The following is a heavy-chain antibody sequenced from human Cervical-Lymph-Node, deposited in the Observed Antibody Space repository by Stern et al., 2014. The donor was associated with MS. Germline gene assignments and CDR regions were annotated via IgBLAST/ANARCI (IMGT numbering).Heavy chain of an antibody. Sequence: QITLKESGPTLVRPTQTLSLTCTFSGFSLTLTGEAVAWIRQPPGKALEWLALIYWDDYKVYSPSLKNRIALTKDTSKHQVVFTMTNMDPMDTATYYCARRGSPNHGGYYFDYWGQGILVTVSS. CDR1: GFSLTLTGEA. D-gene: IGHD2-8*01. V-gene: IGHV2-5*02. J-gene: IGHJ4*02. CDR3: ARRGSPNHGGYYFDY. CDR2: IYWDDYK.